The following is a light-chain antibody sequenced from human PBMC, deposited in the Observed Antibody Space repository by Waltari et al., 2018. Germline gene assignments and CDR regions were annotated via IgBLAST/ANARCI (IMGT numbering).Light chain of an antibody. Sequence: AIRMTQSPSSFSASTGDRVTITCRASQGISSYLAWYQQKPGKAPKHLIYAASTLQSGVPSRFSGSGSGTDFTLTISCLQSEDFATYYCQQYYSYPWTFGQWTKVEIK. CDR1: QGISSY. J-gene: IGKJ1*01. CDR2: AAS. V-gene: IGKV1-8*01. CDR3: QQYYSYPWT.